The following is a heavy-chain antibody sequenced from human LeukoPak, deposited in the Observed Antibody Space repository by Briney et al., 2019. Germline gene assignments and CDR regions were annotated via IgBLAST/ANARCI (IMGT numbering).Heavy chain of an antibody. Sequence: GGSLRLSCAASGFAFNSYWMTWVRQAPGKGLEWVADIKQDGSDKYYAGSVKGRFTISRDNAKNSLYLQMNSLRAEDTAVYFCARYNSAWKTDDYWGQGTLVTVSS. CDR3: ARYNSAWKTDDY. D-gene: IGHD6-19*01. CDR2: IKQDGSDK. CDR1: GFAFNSYW. J-gene: IGHJ4*02. V-gene: IGHV3-7*03.